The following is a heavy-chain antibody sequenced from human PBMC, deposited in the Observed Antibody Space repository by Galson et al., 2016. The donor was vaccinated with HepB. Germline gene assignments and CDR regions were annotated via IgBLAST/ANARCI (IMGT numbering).Heavy chain of an antibody. J-gene: IGHJ4*02. CDR1: GFDFSSYG. D-gene: IGHD3-10*01. CDR2: LRGTTNYV. CDR3: VRGFCDS. V-gene: IGHV3-21*01. Sequence: SLRLSCAASGFDFSSYGMNWARQAPGKGLEWVSSLRGTTNYVFYADSVQGRFTISRDNAKNSVYLQMNSLTDEDTACYYCVRGFCDSWGQGTLVTVSS.